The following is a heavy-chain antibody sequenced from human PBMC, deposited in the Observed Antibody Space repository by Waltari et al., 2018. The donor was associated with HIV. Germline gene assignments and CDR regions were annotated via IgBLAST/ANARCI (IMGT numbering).Heavy chain of an antibody. CDR3: AREVGYSSSWYQINWFDP. D-gene: IGHD6-13*01. V-gene: IGHV4-39*07. J-gene: IGHJ5*02. Sequence: QLQLQESGPGLVKPSETLSLTCTVSGGSISSSSYYWGWIRQPPGKGLEWIGSIYYSGSTYYNPSLKSRVTISVDTSKNQFSLKLSSVTAADTAVYYCAREVGYSSSWYQINWFDPWGQGTLVTVSS. CDR2: IYYSGST. CDR1: GGSISSSSYY.